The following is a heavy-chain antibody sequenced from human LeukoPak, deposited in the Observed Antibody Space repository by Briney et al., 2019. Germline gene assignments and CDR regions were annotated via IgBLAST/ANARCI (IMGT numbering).Heavy chain of an antibody. CDR3: ARDLYHGRAYYYYYYYMDV. CDR2: INPNSGGT. D-gene: IGHD1-26*01. V-gene: IGHV1-2*02. J-gene: IGHJ6*03. Sequence: GASVKVSCKASGYTFTGYYVHWVRQAPGQGLEWMGWINPNSGGTNYAQKFQGRVTMTRDTSISTAYMELSRLRSDDTAVYYCARDLYHGRAYYYYYYYMDVWGKATTVTVSS. CDR1: GYTFTGYY.